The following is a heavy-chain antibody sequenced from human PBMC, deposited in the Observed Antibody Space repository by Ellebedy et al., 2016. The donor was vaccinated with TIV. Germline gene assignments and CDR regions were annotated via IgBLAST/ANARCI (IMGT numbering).Heavy chain of an antibody. CDR2: IYHSGST. J-gene: IGHJ4*02. D-gene: IGHD6-13*01. Sequence: PSETLSLTCTVSGASISSYYFFWIRQPAGKGLEWIGRIYHSGSTKYNPSLESRVTMSVDTSKNQISLKVTSLTDADTAVYYCARGPTTETKAASGSAHIWGQGTLVIVSS. CDR1: GASISSYY. CDR3: ARGPTTETKAASGSAHI. V-gene: IGHV4-4*07.